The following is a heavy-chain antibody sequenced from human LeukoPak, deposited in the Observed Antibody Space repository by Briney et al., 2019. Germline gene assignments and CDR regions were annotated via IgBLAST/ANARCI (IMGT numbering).Heavy chain of an antibody. CDR1: GFTFSSYS. Sequence: PGGSLRLSCAASGFTFSSYSMKWARQAPGKGLEWVSSISSSSSDIYHADSVKGRFTISRDNAKNSLYLQMNSLRAEGTAVYYCARGLNLEWRGMDVWGQGTTVTVSS. CDR3: ARGLNLEWRGMDV. V-gene: IGHV3-21*01. CDR2: ISSSSSDI. J-gene: IGHJ6*02. D-gene: IGHD3-3*01.